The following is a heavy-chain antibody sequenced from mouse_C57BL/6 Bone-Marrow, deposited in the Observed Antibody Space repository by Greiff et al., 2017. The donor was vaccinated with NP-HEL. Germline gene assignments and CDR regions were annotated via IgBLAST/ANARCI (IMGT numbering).Heavy chain of an antibody. V-gene: IGHV5-12*01. CDR2: ISNGGGST. J-gene: IGHJ4*01. CDR1: GFTFSDYY. D-gene: IGHD2-5*01. CDR3: ARRVSNCPYYAMDY. Sequence: EVQLVESGGGLVQPGGSLKLSCAASGFTFSDYYMYWVRQTPEKRLEWVAYISNGGGSTYYPDTVKGRFTISRDNAKNTLYLQMSRLKSEDTAMYYCARRVSNCPYYAMDYWGQGTSVTVSS.